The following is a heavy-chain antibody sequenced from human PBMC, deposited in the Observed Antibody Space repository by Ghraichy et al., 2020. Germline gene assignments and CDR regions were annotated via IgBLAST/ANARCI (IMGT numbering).Heavy chain of an antibody. CDR1: GFTFSDYY. Sequence: GGSLRLSCAASGFTFSDYYMSWIRQAPGKGLEWVSYISSSGSTIYYADSVKGRFTISRDNAKNSLYLQMNSLRAEDTAVYYCARDKYSSGWYDYYFDYWGQGTLVTVSS. CDR2: ISSSGSTI. D-gene: IGHD6-19*01. V-gene: IGHV3-11*01. J-gene: IGHJ4*02. CDR3: ARDKYSSGWYDYYFDY.